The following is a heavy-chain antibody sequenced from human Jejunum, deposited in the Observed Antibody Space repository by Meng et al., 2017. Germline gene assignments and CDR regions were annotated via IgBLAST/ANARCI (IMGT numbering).Heavy chain of an antibody. CDR1: GFTFTDFA. D-gene: IGHD1-1*01. CDR3: AKDRDNTWRTASLFDP. J-gene: IGHJ5*02. Sequence: GESLKISCVGSGFTFTDFAMSWVRRSPAKGLDWVSAISGGGGATYYTDSVRGRFTISRDNSKNTLYLQMNSLRHEDTALYYCAKDRDNTWRTASLFDPWGQGTLVTVSS. CDR2: ISGGGGAT. V-gene: IGHV3-23*01.